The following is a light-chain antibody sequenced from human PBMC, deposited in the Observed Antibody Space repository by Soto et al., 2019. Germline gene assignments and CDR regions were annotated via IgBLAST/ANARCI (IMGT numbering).Light chain of an antibody. CDR3: CSYTSSTHYV. CDR2: EVS. J-gene: IGLJ1*01. Sequence: QSALTQPPSVSGSPGQSVTISCTGTSSDVGSYNRVSWYQQPPGKAPKLMLYEVSNRPSGVPDRFSGSKSGNTASLTISGLQADDEGAYYCCSYTSSTHYVFGTGTKLTVL. CDR1: SSDVGSYNR. V-gene: IGLV2-18*02.